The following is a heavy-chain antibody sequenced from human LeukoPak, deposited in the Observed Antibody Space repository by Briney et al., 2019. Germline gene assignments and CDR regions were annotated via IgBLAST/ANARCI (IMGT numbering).Heavy chain of an antibody. J-gene: IGHJ4*02. Sequence: GSLRLSCAASGFRFDDYGMSWVRQGPGKGLEWVSNISGRDGSTYYADSVKGRFTISRDNSKNTLYLQMNSLRAEDTAVYYCAKSGYNRFDYWGQGTLVTVSS. CDR3: AKSGYNRFDY. D-gene: IGHD5-24*01. CDR2: ISGRDGST. V-gene: IGHV3-23*01. CDR1: GFRFDDYG.